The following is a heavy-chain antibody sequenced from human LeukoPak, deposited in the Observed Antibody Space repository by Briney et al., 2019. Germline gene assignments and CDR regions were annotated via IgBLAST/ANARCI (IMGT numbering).Heavy chain of an antibody. D-gene: IGHD3-9*01. CDR3: VRTVQYFDWLFIFDS. CDR2: ISLTSSPI. Sequence: GGSLRLSCAASGFTFSSYSMNWVRQAPGKGPEWVSYISLTSSPIYYADSVKGRFTISRDNAKNSLYLQMNSLRAEDTAVYYCVRTVQYFDWLFIFDSWGQGALVTVSS. J-gene: IGHJ4*02. V-gene: IGHV3-48*01. CDR1: GFTFSSYS.